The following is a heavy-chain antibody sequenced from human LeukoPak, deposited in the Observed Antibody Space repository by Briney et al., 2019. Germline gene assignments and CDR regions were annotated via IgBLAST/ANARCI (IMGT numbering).Heavy chain of an antibody. CDR3: ARGYGPSSGYYGY. CDR1: GGSISSYY. D-gene: IGHD3-22*01. CDR2: IYYGGST. J-gene: IGHJ4*02. V-gene: IGHV4-59*01. Sequence: SETLSLTCTVSGGSISSYYWSWIRQPPGKGLEWIGYIYYGGSTNYNPSLKSRVTISVDTSKNQFSLKLSSVTAADTAVYYCARGYGPSSGYYGYWGQGTLVTVSS.